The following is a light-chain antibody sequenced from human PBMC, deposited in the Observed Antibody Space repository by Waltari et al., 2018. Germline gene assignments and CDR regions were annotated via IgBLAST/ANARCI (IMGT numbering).Light chain of an antibody. J-gene: IGKJ4*01. CDR3: QQTNSFPLT. V-gene: IGKV1-12*01. CDR2: TAS. Sequence: DIQMTQSPSSVSASVGDRVTITCRASQGIGTWLVWYQEKPGKAPEVLIYTASRLQRGVPSRFSGSGSGTEFTLTISSLQPEDFASYYCQQTNSFPLTFGGGTKVEIK. CDR1: QGIGTW.